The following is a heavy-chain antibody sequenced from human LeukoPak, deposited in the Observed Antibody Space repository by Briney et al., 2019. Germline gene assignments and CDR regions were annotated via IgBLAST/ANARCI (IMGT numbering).Heavy chain of an antibody. J-gene: IGHJ4*02. CDR2: ISGSGGST. V-gene: IGHV3-23*01. CDR1: GFTFSSYA. Sequence: GGSLRLSCAASGFTFSSYAMSWVRQAPGKGLEWVSAISGSGGSTYYADSVKGRFTISRDNAKNSLYLLMNSLRAEDTAVYYCARTHVADDITMPGWGQGTLVTVSS. CDR3: ARTHVADDITMPG. D-gene: IGHD3-10*01.